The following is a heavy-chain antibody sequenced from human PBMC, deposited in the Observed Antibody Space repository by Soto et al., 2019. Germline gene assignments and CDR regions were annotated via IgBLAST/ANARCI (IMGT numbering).Heavy chain of an antibody. CDR3: ARDLVDGDYSIHY. CDR2: IYTSGST. V-gene: IGHV4-4*07. D-gene: IGHD4-17*01. CDR1: CGSIISYY. Sequence: SETLSLTCTFSCGSIISYYWSWIRQPAGKGLEWIGRIYTSGSTNYNPSLKSRVTMSVDTSKNQFSLKLSSVTAADTAVYYCARDLVDGDYSIHYWGQGTLVTVSS. J-gene: IGHJ4*02.